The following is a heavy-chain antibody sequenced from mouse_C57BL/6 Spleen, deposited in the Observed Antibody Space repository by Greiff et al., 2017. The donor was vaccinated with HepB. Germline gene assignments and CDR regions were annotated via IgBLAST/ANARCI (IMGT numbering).Heavy chain of an antibody. CDR3: ARSGYGSSYGFAY. CDR2: INPNNGGT. V-gene: IGHV1-22*01. J-gene: IGHJ3*01. CDR1: GYTFTDYN. D-gene: IGHD1-1*01. Sequence: EVQLQQSGPELVKPGASVKMSCKASGYTFTDYNMHWVKQSHGKSLEWIGYINPNNGGTSYNQKFKGKATLTVNKSSSTAYMELRSLTSEDSAVYYCARSGYGSSYGFAYWGQGTLVTVSA.